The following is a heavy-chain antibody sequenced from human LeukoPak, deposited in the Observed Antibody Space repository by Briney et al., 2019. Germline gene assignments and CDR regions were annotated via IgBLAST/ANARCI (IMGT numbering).Heavy chain of an antibody. V-gene: IGHV3-21*06. D-gene: IGHD1-14*01. Sequence: GGSLRLSCTASGLTFSTSGFNWVRQAPGKWLEWVASIGPTGSDRYHADSIKGRFTISRDNANNFRYLQMNSLRAEDTAVYYCATETNGSHYDYWGQGTLLTVSS. CDR2: IGPTGSDR. J-gene: IGHJ4*02. CDR1: GLTFSTSG. CDR3: ATETNGSHYDY.